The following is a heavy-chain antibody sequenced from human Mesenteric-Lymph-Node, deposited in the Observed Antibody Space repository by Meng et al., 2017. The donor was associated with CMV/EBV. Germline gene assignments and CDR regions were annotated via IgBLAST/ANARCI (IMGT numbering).Heavy chain of an antibody. J-gene: IGHJ6*02. CDR1: GFTVSSNH. V-gene: IGHV3-53*01. CDR2: IYSGGTT. D-gene: IGHD3-3*01. Sequence: GESLKISCAASGFTVSSNHMNWVRQAPGKGLEWVSIIYSGGTTYYTDFVKGRFTISRDNSKNTVYLQMNSLRAEDTAIYYCARDTYVFWSGVAGYYYSAMDVWGPGTTVTVSS. CDR3: ARDTYVFWSGVAGYYYSAMDV.